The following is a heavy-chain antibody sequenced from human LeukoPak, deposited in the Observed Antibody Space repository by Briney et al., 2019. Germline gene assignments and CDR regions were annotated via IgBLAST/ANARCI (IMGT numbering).Heavy chain of an antibody. CDR3: ARDTYYYDGGY. J-gene: IGHJ4*02. D-gene: IGHD3-22*01. CDR1: GGSISSSSYY. V-gene: IGHV4-39*07. CDR2: IYYSGST. Sequence: SETLSLTCTVSGGSISSSSYYWGWIRQPPGKGLEWIGSIYYSGSTYYNPSLKSRVTISVDTSKNQFSLKLSSVTAADTAVYYCARDTYYYDGGYWGQGTLVTVSS.